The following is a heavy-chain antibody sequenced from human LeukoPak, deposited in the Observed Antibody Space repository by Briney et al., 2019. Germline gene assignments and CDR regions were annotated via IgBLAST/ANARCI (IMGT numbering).Heavy chain of an antibody. Sequence: GGSLRLSCAASGFTFSSYWMSWVRQAPGKGLEWVAIIKQDGSEKYYVDSVKGRFTISRDNAKNSLYLQMNSLRAEDTAVYYCARVGVEQQLEEYYFDYWGQGTLVTVSS. D-gene: IGHD6-13*01. CDR3: ARVGVEQQLEEYYFDY. V-gene: IGHV3-7*03. CDR2: IKQDGSEK. J-gene: IGHJ4*02. CDR1: GFTFSSYW.